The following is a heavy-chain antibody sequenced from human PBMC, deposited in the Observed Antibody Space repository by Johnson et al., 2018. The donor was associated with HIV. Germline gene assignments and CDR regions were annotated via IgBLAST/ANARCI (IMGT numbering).Heavy chain of an antibody. J-gene: IGHJ3*01. CDR1: GFTFAYYG. CDR3: AKDDNLGVWYSDAFDV. V-gene: IGHV3-30*02. D-gene: IGHD6-19*01. CDR2: IAHDESIT. Sequence: QVQLVESGGGVVQPGGSLRLSCAASGFTFAYYGMHWVRQPPGKGLEWVAFIAHDESITHYADSVKGRFTMSRDNSKNTLYLHMKSLRPEDTSIYYCAKDDNLGVWYSDAFDVWGQGTVVTVSS.